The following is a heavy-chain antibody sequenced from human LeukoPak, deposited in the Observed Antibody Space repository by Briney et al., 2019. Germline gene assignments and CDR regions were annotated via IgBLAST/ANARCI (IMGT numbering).Heavy chain of an antibody. CDR3: ARESLRYFDWLHYGMDV. D-gene: IGHD3-9*01. CDR2: IWYDGSNK. Sequence: GGSLRLSCAASGFTFSSYGMHWVRQAPGKGLEWVAVIWYDGSNKYYADSVKGRFTISRDNSKNTLYLQMNSLRAEDTAVYYCARESLRYFDWLHYGMDVWGKGTTVTVSS. J-gene: IGHJ6*04. CDR1: GFTFSSYG. V-gene: IGHV3-33*01.